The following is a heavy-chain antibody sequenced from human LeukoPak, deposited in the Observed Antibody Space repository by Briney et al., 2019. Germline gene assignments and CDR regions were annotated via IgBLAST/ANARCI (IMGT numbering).Heavy chain of an antibody. CDR2: ISFDGGNK. CDR1: EFTFSIYG. V-gene: IGHV3-30*18. CDR3: AKEKGSGSYYNYQYGMDV. J-gene: IGHJ6*02. Sequence: GGPLRLSCAASEFTFSIYGMHWVRQAPGKGLEWVAVISFDGGNKVYADSVKGRVTISRDNSKNTLSLQMNSLRAEDTAVYYCAKEKGSGSYYNYQYGMDVWGQGTTVTVSS. D-gene: IGHD3-10*01.